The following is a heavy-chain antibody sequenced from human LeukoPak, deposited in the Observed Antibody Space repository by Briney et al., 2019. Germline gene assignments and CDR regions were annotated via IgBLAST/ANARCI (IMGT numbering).Heavy chain of an antibody. CDR3: ARGAYSSGWAYFDH. J-gene: IGHJ4*02. Sequence: GGSLRLSCAASGFTFSSYWMSWVRQAPGKGLEWVSYISFSVNTKYYGDSVKGRFTISRDNAKNSLYLHMDSLRAEDTAVYYCARGAYSSGWAYFDHWGQGTLVTVSS. CDR2: ISFSVNTK. D-gene: IGHD6-19*01. CDR1: GFTFSSYW. V-gene: IGHV3-48*04.